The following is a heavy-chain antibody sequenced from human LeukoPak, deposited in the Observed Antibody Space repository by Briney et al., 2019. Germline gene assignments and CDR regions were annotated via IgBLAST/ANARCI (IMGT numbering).Heavy chain of an antibody. D-gene: IGHD1-14*01. CDR2: IYHSGST. J-gene: IGHJ5*02. CDR3: ARDYGYKSVNWFDP. CDR1: GGSISSGGYY. V-gene: IGHV4-30-2*01. Sequence: PSQTLSLTCTVSGGSISSGGYYWSWVRQPPGKGLEWIGEIYHSGSTNYNPSLKSRVTISVDKSKNQFSLKLSSVIAADTAVYYCARDYGYKSVNWFDPWGQGTLVTVSS.